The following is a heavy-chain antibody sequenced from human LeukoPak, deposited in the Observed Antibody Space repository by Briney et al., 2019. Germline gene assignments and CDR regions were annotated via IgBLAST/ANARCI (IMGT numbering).Heavy chain of an antibody. D-gene: IGHD5-24*01. CDR2: IIGIGGST. J-gene: IGHJ3*02. CDR1: GVTFSSYA. V-gene: IGHV3-23*01. CDR3: AKRRDVTLLGRDGHDAFDI. Sequence: GGSLRLSCAASGVTFSSYAMSWVRQAPGKGLEWVSPIIGIGGSTYYADSVKGRFTISRDNSKNTLYLKMNSLRAEDTAVYYGAKRRDVTLLGRDGHDAFDIWGQGTMVTVSS.